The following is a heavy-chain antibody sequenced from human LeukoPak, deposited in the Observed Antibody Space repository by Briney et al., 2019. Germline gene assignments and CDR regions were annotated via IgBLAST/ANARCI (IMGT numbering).Heavy chain of an antibody. J-gene: IGHJ4*02. Sequence: SQTLSLTCTVSGGSIGIGGYYWTWIRQHPGKGLGWIRYIYYSGSTYHDPSLQSRVTISVDPSKNQFSLRLTSVTAADTAVYYCARFYYSTSGSYPSYFDFWGQGTLVTVSS. D-gene: IGHD3-10*01. CDR1: GGSIGIGGYY. CDR2: IYYSGST. CDR3: ARFYYSTSGSYPSYFDF. V-gene: IGHV4-31*03.